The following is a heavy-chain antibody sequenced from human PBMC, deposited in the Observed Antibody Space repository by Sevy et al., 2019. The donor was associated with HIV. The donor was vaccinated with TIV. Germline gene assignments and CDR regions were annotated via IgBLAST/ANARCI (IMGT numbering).Heavy chain of an antibody. J-gene: IGHJ6*03. D-gene: IGHD3-3*01. CDR2: IIPIFGTA. V-gene: IGHV1-69*06. CDR1: GGTFSSYA. CDR3: ARGIYYDFWSGYFDQMYYYYMDV. Sequence: ASVKVSCKASGGTFSSYAISWVRQAPGQGLEWMGGIIPIFGTANYAQKFQGRVTITADKSTSTAYMELSGLRSEDTAVYYCARGIYYDFWSGYFDQMYYYYMDVWGKGTTVTVSS.